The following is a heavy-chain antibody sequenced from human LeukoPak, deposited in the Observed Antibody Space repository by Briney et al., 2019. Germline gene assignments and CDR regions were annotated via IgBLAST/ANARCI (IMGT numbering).Heavy chain of an antibody. Sequence: SETLSLTCTVSGGSISSSSYYWGWIRQPPGKGLEWIGSIYYSGSTYYNPSLKSRVTISVDTSKNQFSLKLSSVTAADTAVYYCARHHPYYDFWSGYIYYYYYYGMDVWGQGTTVTVSS. CDR3: ARHHPYYDFWSGYIYYYYYYGMDV. D-gene: IGHD3-3*01. J-gene: IGHJ6*02. V-gene: IGHV4-39*01. CDR1: GGSISSSSYY. CDR2: IYYSGST.